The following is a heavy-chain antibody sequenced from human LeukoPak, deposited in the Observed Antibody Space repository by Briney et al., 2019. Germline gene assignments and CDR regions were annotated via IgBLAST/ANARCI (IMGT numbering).Heavy chain of an antibody. D-gene: IGHD1-14*01. CDR3: ARGKITGASTNDY. CDR2: INQDGSER. Sequence: GGSLRLSCAASGFSFTNYWMSWVRQAPGMGLEWVAIINQDGSERYYVDSVKGRFTVSRGSAKNSLYLQMNSLRVEDTAVYYCARGKITGASTNDYWGQGTLVTVSS. J-gene: IGHJ4*02. CDR1: GFSFTNYW. V-gene: IGHV3-7*01.